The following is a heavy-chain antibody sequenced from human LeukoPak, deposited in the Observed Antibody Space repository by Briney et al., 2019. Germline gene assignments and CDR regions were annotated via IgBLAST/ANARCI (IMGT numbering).Heavy chain of an antibody. D-gene: IGHD3-10*01. Sequence: KPSETLSVNCAVYGGTFSGYYWRRIRQPPGKGLQWIGEINHSGSTNYNPSLKSRVIISVDTSKNQFSLKLSSVTAADTAVYYCARVQGALSYGSGSYRYFDLWGRGTLVTVSS. CDR2: INHSGST. CDR1: GGTFSGYY. V-gene: IGHV4-34*01. CDR3: ARVQGALSYGSGSYRYFDL. J-gene: IGHJ2*01.